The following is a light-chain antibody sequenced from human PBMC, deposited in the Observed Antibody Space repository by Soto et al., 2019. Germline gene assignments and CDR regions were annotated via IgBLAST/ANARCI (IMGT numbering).Light chain of an antibody. J-gene: IGKJ1*01. CDR2: AAS. CDR3: QQSYSTTWT. CDR1: QSIATY. Sequence: DIPMTQSPSTLSASVGNIVTITCRAIQSIATYLTWYQQKPGKAPKLLIYAASSLQSGVPSRFSGSGSGTDFTLTISSLQPEDFATYSCQQSYSTTWTFGQGTNVDIK. V-gene: IGKV1-39*01.